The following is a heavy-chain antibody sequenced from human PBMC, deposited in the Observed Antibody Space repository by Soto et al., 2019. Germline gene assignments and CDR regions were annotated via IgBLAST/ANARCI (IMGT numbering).Heavy chain of an antibody. CDR2: IFSNDEK. J-gene: IGHJ3*02. CDR1: GFSLSNARMG. V-gene: IGHV2-26*01. D-gene: IGHD4-17*01. CDR3: ARISPRRSVTTGPAAFDI. Sequence: QVTLKESGPVLVNPTETLTLTCTVSGFSLSNARMGVSWIRQPPGKALEWLAHIFSNDEKSYSTSLKSRLTISKDTSKSQVVLTMTNMDPVDTATYYCARISPRRSVTTGPAAFDIWGQGTMVTVSS.